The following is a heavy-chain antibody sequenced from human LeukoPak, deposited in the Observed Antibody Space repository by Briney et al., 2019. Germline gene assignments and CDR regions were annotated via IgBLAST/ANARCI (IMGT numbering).Heavy chain of an antibody. D-gene: IGHD1-14*01. V-gene: IGHV3-30*03. J-gene: IGHJ4*02. CDR1: GFTFSSYG. CDR3: ARGYGRFDY. CDR2: ISYDGSNK. Sequence: QPGGSLRLSCAASGFTFSSYGMHWVRQAPGKGLEWVAVISYDGSNKYYADSVKGRFTISRDNSKNTLYLQMNSLRAEDTAVYYCARGYGRFDYWGQGTLVTVSS.